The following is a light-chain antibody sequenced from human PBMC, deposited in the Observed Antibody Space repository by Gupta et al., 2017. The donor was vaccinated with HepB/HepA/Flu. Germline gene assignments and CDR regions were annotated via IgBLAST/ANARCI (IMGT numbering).Light chain of an antibody. CDR2: WAS. V-gene: IGKV4-1*01. J-gene: IGKJ4*01. CDR1: QTVLYTPNNKQY. Sequence: DIVMTQSPDSLAVSLGETATINCKSSQTVLYTPNNKQYLGWYQQKPGQSPKLLIYWASTRESGVPDRFSGSGSGTDFSLTISSLQAEDVAVYYCQQDDDTPHTFGGGTKVEIK. CDR3: QQDDDTPHT.